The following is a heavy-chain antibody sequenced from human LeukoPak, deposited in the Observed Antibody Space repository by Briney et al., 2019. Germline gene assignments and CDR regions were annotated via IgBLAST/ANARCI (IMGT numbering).Heavy chain of an antibody. Sequence: PSETLSLTCTVSGDSINSLDLWSWVRQPPGKGLEWIGEMYLSGTTHSNPSVKSRVTISIDKSKNQFFLNLSSVTAADTAVYYCARDLGGWNGDWGQGTLVTVSS. D-gene: IGHD1-1*01. CDR3: ARDLGGWNGD. CDR1: GDSINSLDL. V-gene: IGHV4-4*02. CDR2: MYLSGTT. J-gene: IGHJ4*02.